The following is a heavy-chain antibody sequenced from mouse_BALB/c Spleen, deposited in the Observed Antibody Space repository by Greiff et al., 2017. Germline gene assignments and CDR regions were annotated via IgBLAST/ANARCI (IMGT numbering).Heavy chain of an antibody. J-gene: IGHJ4*01. V-gene: IGHV1-87*01. D-gene: IGHD2-14*01. Sequence: VQLQESGAELARPGASVKLSCKASGYTFTSYWMQWVKQRPGQGLEWIGAIYPGDGDTRYTQKFKGKATLTADKSSSTAYMQLSSLASEDSAVYYCAREVRQAMDYWGQGTSVTVSS. CDR1: GYTFTSYW. CDR2: IYPGDGDT. CDR3: AREVRQAMDY.